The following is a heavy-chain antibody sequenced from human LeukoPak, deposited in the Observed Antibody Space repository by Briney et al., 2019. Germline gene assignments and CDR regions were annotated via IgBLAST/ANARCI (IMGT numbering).Heavy chain of an antibody. D-gene: IGHD5-18*01. V-gene: IGHV3-53*01. CDR1: GFIVSSNY. CDR2: LYSGGST. Sequence: GGSLRLSCAASGFIVSSNYMSWVRQAPGKGLEWVSILYSGGSTYYADSVKGRFTISGDNSKNTLYLQMNSLRAEDTAVYYCANSLRGYSFGTFDYWGQGTLVTVSS. J-gene: IGHJ4*02. CDR3: ANSLRGYSFGTFDY.